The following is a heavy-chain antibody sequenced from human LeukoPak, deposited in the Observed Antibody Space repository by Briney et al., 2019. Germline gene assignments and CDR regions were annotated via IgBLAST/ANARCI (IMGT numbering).Heavy chain of an antibody. J-gene: IGHJ4*02. V-gene: IGHV3-48*01. CDR2: MDSSGSSV. CDR3: ARDGGWQDDY. CDR1: GFTFSSYS. Sequence: GGSLRLSCAASGFTFSSYSMNWIRQAPGKGLEWVSYMDSSGSSVHYADSVKGRFTISRDNAKNSLYLQMNSQRAEDTAVYYCARDGGWQDDYWGQGTLVTVSS. D-gene: IGHD3-16*01.